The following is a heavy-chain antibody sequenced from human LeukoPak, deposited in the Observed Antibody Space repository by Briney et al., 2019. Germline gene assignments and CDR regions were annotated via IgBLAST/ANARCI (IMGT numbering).Heavy chain of an antibody. Sequence: GGSLRLSCAASGFTFDDYTMHWVRQAPGKGLEWVSLISWDGGSTYYADSVKGRFTISRDNSKNSLYLHMNSLRPEDTALYYCSKSDQEPLVGYYYYFMDVWGKGTTVTVSS. J-gene: IGHJ6*03. D-gene: IGHD6-13*01. V-gene: IGHV3-43*01. CDR1: GFTFDDYT. CDR2: ISWDGGST. CDR3: SKSDQEPLVGYYYYFMDV.